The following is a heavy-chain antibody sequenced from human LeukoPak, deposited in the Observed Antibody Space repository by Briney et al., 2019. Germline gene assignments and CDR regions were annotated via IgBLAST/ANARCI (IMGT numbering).Heavy chain of an antibody. J-gene: IGHJ4*02. CDR1: EFTLSNYA. D-gene: IGHD1-7*01. Sequence: GGSLRLSCAASEFTLSNYAMQWVRQAPGKGLEWVALISHDGSDEYYADSVKGRFTISRDNSKNTLYLQMNSLRAEDTAVYYCAKVRVVFNWNYAYYFDSWGQGTLVTVSS. CDR3: AKVRVVFNWNYAYYFDS. V-gene: IGHV3-30*18. CDR2: ISHDGSDE.